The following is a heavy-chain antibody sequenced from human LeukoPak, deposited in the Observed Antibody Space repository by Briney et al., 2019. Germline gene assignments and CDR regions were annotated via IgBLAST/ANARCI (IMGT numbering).Heavy chain of an antibody. Sequence: PGRSLRLSCAASGFTFSSYGMHWVRQAPGKGLEWVAVMSYDGNHKYYADSVRGRFTISRDNSKNTLYLQMNSLRVDDTAIYYCAKDSGDGSNYEDSWGQGTLVTVSS. J-gene: IGHJ4*02. CDR3: AKDSGDGSNYEDS. V-gene: IGHV3-30*18. CDR2: MSYDGNHK. CDR1: GFTFSSYG. D-gene: IGHD5-24*01.